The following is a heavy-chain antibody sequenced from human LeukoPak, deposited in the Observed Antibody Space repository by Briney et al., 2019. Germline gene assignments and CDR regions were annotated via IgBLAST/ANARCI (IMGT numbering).Heavy chain of an antibody. J-gene: IGHJ3*02. CDR2: INPNIGKA. V-gene: IGHV1-2*02. CDR3: VTVDRPTIDAFDI. Sequence: ASVKVSCKASGCTFSSYYIHWVRQAPGQGLEWMGWINPNIGKANYAQKFQGRVTITRDKSISTAYMEVSSLRSEDTAVYYCVTVDRPTIDAFDIWRQGTMLTVS. CDR1: GCTFSSYY. D-gene: IGHD5-12*01.